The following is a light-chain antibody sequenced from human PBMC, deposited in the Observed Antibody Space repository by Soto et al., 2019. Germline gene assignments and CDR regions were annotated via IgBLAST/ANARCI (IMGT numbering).Light chain of an antibody. V-gene: IGKV1-5*03. Sequence: DIQMTQSPSTLSGSVGDRVTITCRASQTISSWLAWYQQKPGKAPKLLIYKASTLKSGVPSRFSGSGSGTEFTLTIRSLQPDDIATYYCQQYSSYSAWTFGEGTKVEIK. CDR2: KAS. CDR3: QQYSSYSAWT. J-gene: IGKJ1*01. CDR1: QTISSW.